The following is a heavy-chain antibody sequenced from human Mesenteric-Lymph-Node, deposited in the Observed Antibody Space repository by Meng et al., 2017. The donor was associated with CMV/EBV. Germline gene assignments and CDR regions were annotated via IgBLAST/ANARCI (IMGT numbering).Heavy chain of an antibody. CDR3: ARREGYSVFDVFDY. J-gene: IGHJ4*02. Sequence: SGFTFNSYWIGWVRQMPGTGLEWIGMIYVGNFETRYSPSFQGQVTISVDKSTSTAYLQWNSLKASDTGIYYCARREGYSVFDVFDYWGQGTLVTVSS. V-gene: IGHV5-51*01. D-gene: IGHD5/OR15-5a*01. CDR2: IYVGNFET. CDR1: GFTFNSYW.